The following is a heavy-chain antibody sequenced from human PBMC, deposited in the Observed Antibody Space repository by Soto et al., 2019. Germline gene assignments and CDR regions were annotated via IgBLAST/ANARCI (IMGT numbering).Heavy chain of an antibody. CDR1: GFTFSSYS. D-gene: IGHD5-18*01. CDR2: ISSSSSYI. Sequence: EVQLVESGGGLVKPGGSLRLSCAASGFTFSSYSMNWVRQAPGKGLGWVTSISSSSSYIYHADSVKGRFTISRDNAKNQLYLQMNTLSAEDTSVYYGARDQPGYSYGYGLGYWGQGTLVTVSS. V-gene: IGHV3-21*01. J-gene: IGHJ4*02. CDR3: ARDQPGYSYGYGLGY.